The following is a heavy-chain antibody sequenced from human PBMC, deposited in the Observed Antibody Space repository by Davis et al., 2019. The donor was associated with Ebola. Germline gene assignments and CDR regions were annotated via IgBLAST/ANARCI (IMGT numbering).Heavy chain of an antibody. Sequence: GESLKISCAASGFTFSSYAMSWVRQAPGKALEWVSSISSDSDYIHYADSAKGRFTISRDNAKNSLFLQMNSLRAEDTAVYYCARDCRRYSYGYHYYYGMDVWGKGTTVTVSS. CDR3: ARDCRRYSYGYHYYYGMDV. CDR2: ISSDSDYI. D-gene: IGHD5-18*01. J-gene: IGHJ6*04. CDR1: GFTFSSYA. V-gene: IGHV3-21*01.